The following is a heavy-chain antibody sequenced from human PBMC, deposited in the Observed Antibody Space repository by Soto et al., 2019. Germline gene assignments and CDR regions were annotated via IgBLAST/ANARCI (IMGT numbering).Heavy chain of an antibody. V-gene: IGHV1-46*01. CDR3: ASADYYDGSGFYYDY. Sequence: QVQLVQSGAEVKKPGASMKVSCKASGYIFANHYIHWVRQAPGQGLECMGIINPSGGSTNYLQKFQGRVTMTRDTSTSKVYMKLSSLRSEDTAVYYCASADYYDGSGFYYDYWGQGTLVTVSS. CDR1: GYIFANHY. D-gene: IGHD3-22*01. J-gene: IGHJ4*02. CDR2: INPSGGST.